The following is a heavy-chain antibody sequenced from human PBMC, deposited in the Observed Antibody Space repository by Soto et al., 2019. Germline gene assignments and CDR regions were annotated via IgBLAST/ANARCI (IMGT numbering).Heavy chain of an antibody. CDR3: ARDNNDFWSLYPLAFDY. D-gene: IGHD3-3*01. J-gene: IGHJ4*02. Sequence: PSEALSRTCIVSGGSLSKYYWIWIRQPAGKGLEWIGRISTSGHVVSKVSLRSRLTMSVDMSNNHFSLKLTSVTAADTAVYYCARDNNDFWSLYPLAFDYWGQGALVTVSS. V-gene: IGHV4-4*07. CDR2: ISTSGHV. CDR1: GGSLSKYY.